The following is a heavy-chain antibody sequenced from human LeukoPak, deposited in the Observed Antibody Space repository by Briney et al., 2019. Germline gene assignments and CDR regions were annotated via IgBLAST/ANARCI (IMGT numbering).Heavy chain of an antibody. J-gene: IGHJ4*02. D-gene: IGHD6-19*01. CDR3: ADLSDSSGDY. V-gene: IGHV1-69*13. Sequence: GASVKVSCKASGGTFSSYAISWVRQAPGQGLEWMGGIVPIFGSANYAQKFQGRVTITADESTTTAYMELRSLRSDDTAVYYCADLSDSSGDYWGQGTLVTVSS. CDR1: GGTFSSYA. CDR2: IVPIFGSA.